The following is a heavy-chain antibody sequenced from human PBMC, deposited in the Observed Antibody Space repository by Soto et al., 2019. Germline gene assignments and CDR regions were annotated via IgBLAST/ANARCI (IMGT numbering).Heavy chain of an antibody. CDR3: ARGSSSWYSQGYYYYYMDV. Sequence: SETLSLTCTVSGGSISSYYWSWIRQPPGKGLEWIGYIYYSGSTNYNPSLKSRVTISVDTSKNQFSLKLSSVTAADTAVYYCARGSSSWYSQGYYYYYMDVWGKGTTVTVSS. CDR1: GGSISSYY. D-gene: IGHD6-13*01. J-gene: IGHJ6*03. V-gene: IGHV4-59*01. CDR2: IYYSGST.